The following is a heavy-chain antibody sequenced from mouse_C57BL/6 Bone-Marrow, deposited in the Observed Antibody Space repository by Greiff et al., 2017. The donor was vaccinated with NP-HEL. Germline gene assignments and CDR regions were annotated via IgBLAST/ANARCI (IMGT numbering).Heavy chain of an antibody. D-gene: IGHD1-1*01. CDR1: GYTFTDYY. Sequence: VQLQQSGPELVKPGASVKISCKASGYTFTDYYMNWVKQSHGKSLEWIGDINPNNGGTSYNQKFKGKATLTVDKSSSTAYMELRSLTSEDSAVYYCARDRGIITTVVADYWGQGTTLTVSS. J-gene: IGHJ2*01. V-gene: IGHV1-26*01. CDR3: ARDRGIITTVVADY. CDR2: INPNNGGT.